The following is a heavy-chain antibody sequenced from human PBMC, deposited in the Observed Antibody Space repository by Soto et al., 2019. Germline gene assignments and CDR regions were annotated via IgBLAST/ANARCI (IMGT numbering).Heavy chain of an antibody. D-gene: IGHD4-17*01. CDR2: IWYDGSNK. J-gene: IGHJ4*02. CDR3: ARDRVPYGANSIGY. Sequence: QVQLVESGGGVVQPGRSLRLSCAASGFTFTSYGMHWVRQAPGKGLEWVALIWYDGSNKFYGDSVKGRFTISRDSSRDTLYLQMNSLRVEDTAVYYCARDRVPYGANSIGYWGQGTLVTVSS. CDR1: GFTFTSYG. V-gene: IGHV3-33*01.